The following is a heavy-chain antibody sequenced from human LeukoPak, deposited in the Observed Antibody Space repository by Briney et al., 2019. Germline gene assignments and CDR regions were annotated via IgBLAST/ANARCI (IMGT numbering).Heavy chain of an antibody. V-gene: IGHV1-8*02. CDR3: ARGTGPDY. Sequence: ASVKVSCKASGYTFTGYYIHWVRQAPGQGLEWMGWMNPNSGNTGYAQKFQGRVTMTIKTSISTAYMELTSLRSEDTAVYYCARGTGPDYWGQGTLVTVSS. J-gene: IGHJ4*02. CDR2: MNPNSGNT. D-gene: IGHD1-14*01. CDR1: GYTFTGYY.